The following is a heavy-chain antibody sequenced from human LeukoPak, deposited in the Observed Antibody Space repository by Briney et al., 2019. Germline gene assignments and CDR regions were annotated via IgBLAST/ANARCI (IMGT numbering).Heavy chain of an antibody. CDR2: ISAYNGNT. CDR3: ARGRAYYDILTGQAWDY. J-gene: IGHJ4*02. CDR1: GYTFTSYG. Sequence: ASVKVSCKASGYTFTSYGISWVRQAPGQGLEWMGWISAYNGNTNYAQKLQGRVTMTTDTSTSTAYMELRSLRSDDTAVYYCARGRAYYDILTGQAWDYWGQGTLDTVSS. V-gene: IGHV1-18*01. D-gene: IGHD3-9*01.